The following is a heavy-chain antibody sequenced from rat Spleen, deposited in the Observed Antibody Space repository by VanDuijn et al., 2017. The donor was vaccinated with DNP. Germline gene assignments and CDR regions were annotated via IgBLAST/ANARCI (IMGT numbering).Heavy chain of an antibody. CDR2: INKDSSTK. Sequence: EVKLVESGGGLVQPRRSLKLSCGASGFNFNDYWMGWVRQAPGKGLEWIGEINKDSSTKNYNQSLKDKFTISRDNAQNTLYLQMSKLGSEDTAIYDCVREELGVDYWGQEVMVTVSS. CDR1: GFNFNDYW. CDR3: VREELGVDY. J-gene: IGHJ2*01. V-gene: IGHV4-2*01. D-gene: IGHD4-3*01.